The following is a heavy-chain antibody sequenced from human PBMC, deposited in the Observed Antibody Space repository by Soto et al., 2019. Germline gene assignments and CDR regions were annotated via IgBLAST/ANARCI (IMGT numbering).Heavy chain of an antibody. V-gene: IGHV1-69*13. D-gene: IGHD5-12*01. CDR1: VGTFSSYA. CDR3: ADGRLQLSSFDY. CDR2: IIPIFGTA. J-gene: IGHJ4*02. Sequence: GXSLKVSCKASVGTFSSYAISWVRQAPGQGLEWMGGIIPIFGTANYAQKFQGRVTITADESTSTAYMELSSLRSEDTAVYYCADGRLQLSSFDYWGQGTLVTASS.